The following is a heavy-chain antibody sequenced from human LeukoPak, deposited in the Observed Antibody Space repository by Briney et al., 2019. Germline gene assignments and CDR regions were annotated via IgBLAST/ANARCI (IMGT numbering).Heavy chain of an antibody. V-gene: IGHV1-8*01. J-gene: IGHJ4*02. Sequence: ASVKVSCKASGYTFTSYDINWVRQATGQGLEWMGWVNPNSGHTGFAQKFQGRVSMTTNTSISTAYMEVRSLKSEDTAVYYCARDYADYVGYFFFDYWGQGTLVTVSS. CDR2: VNPNSGHT. CDR3: ARDYADYVGYFFFDY. D-gene: IGHD4-17*01. CDR1: GYTFTSYD.